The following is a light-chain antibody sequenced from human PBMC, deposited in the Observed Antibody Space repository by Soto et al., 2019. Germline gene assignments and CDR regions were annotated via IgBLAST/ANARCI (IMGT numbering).Light chain of an antibody. Sequence: EIVLTQSPATLSLSPGERATLSCRASQSVRRYLAWYQQKPGQAPRLLIYDASTRATGIPARFSGSGSGTDFTLTITRLEPEDFAVFYCQQYGTSEIIFGQGTRLEIK. CDR2: DAS. CDR1: QSVRRY. V-gene: IGKV3-11*01. J-gene: IGKJ5*01. CDR3: QQYGTSEII.